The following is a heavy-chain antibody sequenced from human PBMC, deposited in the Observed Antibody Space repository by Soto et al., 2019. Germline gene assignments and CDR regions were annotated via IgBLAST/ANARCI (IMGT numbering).Heavy chain of an antibody. CDR1: GFTLSSYA. V-gene: IGHV3-23*01. Sequence: GGSLRLSCAASGFTLSSYAMSWVRQAPGKGLEWVSAISGSGGSTYYADSVKGRFTISRDNSKNTLYLQMNSLRAEDTAVYYCAKDRVGSGWLSKEPFDYWGQGTLVTVSS. D-gene: IGHD6-19*01. J-gene: IGHJ4*02. CDR3: AKDRVGSGWLSKEPFDY. CDR2: ISGSGGST.